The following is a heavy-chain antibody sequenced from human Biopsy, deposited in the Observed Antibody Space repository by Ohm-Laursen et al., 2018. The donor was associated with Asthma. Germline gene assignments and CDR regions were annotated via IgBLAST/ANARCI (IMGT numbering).Heavy chain of an antibody. V-gene: IGHV2-5*02. Sequence: TQTLTLTCSFSGFSLRTPGVGVGWIRQSPGKAPEGLALIYWDDYNLFRPSLKRRLTITKDPSKNQVVLTMTKMDPVDSGTYYCALSQDSGFDDHSPSWFDPWGQGTLVTVSS. CDR2: IYWDDYN. J-gene: IGHJ5*02. CDR1: GFSLRTPGVG. CDR3: ALSQDSGFDDHSPSWFDP. D-gene: IGHD3-9*01.